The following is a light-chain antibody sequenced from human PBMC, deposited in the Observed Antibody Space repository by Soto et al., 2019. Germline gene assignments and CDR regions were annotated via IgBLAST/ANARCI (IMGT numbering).Light chain of an antibody. Sequence: DIQLTQSPSSLSASVVDRVNITCRASQSISSYLNWYQQKPGKAPKLLIYAASSLQSGVPSRFSGSGSGTEFTLTISSLQPDDFATYYCQQYNSYWTFGQGTKVDIK. J-gene: IGKJ1*01. CDR3: QQYNSYWT. V-gene: IGKV1-39*01. CDR2: AAS. CDR1: QSISSY.